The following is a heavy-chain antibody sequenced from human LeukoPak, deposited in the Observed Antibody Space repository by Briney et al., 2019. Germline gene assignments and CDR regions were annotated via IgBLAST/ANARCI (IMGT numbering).Heavy chain of an antibody. CDR3: ARGRTPRQYYYYYYMDV. CDR1: GGSFSGNY. Sequence: PSETLSLTCAVYGGSFSGNYWSWIRQPPGKGLEWIGEINHSGSTNYNPSLKSRVTISVDTSKNQFSLKLSSVTAADTAVYYCARGRTPRQYYYYYYMDVWGKGTTVTVSS. CDR2: INHSGST. J-gene: IGHJ6*03. V-gene: IGHV4-34*01.